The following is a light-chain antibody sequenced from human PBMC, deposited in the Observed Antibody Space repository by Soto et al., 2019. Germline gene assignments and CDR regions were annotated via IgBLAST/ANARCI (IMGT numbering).Light chain of an antibody. V-gene: IGLV2-14*01. CDR3: SSYTSSSTPYV. CDR1: SSDVGGYNY. CDR2: DVT. J-gene: IGLJ1*01. Sequence: QSALTQPASVSGSPGQSITISCTGTSSDVGGYNYVSWYQQHPVKAPKLMIYDVTNRPSRVSDRFSGSKSGNTASLTISGLQAEDEADYYCSSYTSSSTPYVFGTGTKVTVL.